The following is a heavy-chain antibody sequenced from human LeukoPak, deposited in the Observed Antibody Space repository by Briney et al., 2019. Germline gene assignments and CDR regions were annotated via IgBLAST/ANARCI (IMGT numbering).Heavy chain of an antibody. CDR2: ISSSSTYM. D-gene: IGHD6-19*01. CDR3: ARGDYRPAMAGGPFDY. J-gene: IGHJ4*02. Sequence: GGSLRLSCEASGFSFSGYSMNWVRQAPGKALEWVSSISSSSTYMFHADSVKGRFTISRDNAKNSLYLQMNSLRAEDTAVYYCARGDYRPAMAGGPFDYWGQGTLVTVSS. CDR1: GFSFSGYS. V-gene: IGHV3-21*01.